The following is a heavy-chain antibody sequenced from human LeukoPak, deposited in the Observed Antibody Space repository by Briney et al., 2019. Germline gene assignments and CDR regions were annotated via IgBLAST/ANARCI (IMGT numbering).Heavy chain of an antibody. CDR3: AKDYCGSTSCYFDN. Sequence: GGALRLCCAASGFTFSSYGMQWVRRAPGKVLEWVALLRYDGSNKYYADSVKRRFTISRENSKTTLYLQLNSLRAEDTPVYYCAKDYCGSTSCYFDNWGQGDLVTVSS. D-gene: IGHD2-2*01. CDR2: LRYDGSNK. CDR1: GFTFSSYG. V-gene: IGHV3-30*02. J-gene: IGHJ4*02.